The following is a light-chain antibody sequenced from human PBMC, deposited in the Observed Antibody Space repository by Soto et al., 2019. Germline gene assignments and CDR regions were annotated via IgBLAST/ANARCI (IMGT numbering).Light chain of an antibody. V-gene: IGKV1-39*01. Sequence: DIQMTQSPSSVSASVGDRVPITCRTSQSFRNYLAWYQHRPGKAPKLLIYSATVLQSGVPSRFSGSRSGTDFTLTISRLQIADSATYYCQQTYTIPWTFGQGNRVEI. J-gene: IGKJ1*01. CDR3: QQTYTIPWT. CDR2: SAT. CDR1: QSFRNY.